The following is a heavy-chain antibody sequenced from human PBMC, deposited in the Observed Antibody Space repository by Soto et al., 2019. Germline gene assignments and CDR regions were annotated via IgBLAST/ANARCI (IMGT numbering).Heavy chain of an antibody. CDR2: NYYSGIT. Sequence: QVQLQESGPGLVKPSQTLSLTCTVSGGSISRGGYYWTWIRQHPGKGLEWIGYNYYSGITYYNPSLKSRVTISLDTSKNQVSLTLSSVTAADTAVYYCARVSSRAGLYYGMDVWGQGTTVTVSS. D-gene: IGHD6-6*01. CDR1: GGSISRGGYY. V-gene: IGHV4-31*03. J-gene: IGHJ6*02. CDR3: ARVSSRAGLYYGMDV.